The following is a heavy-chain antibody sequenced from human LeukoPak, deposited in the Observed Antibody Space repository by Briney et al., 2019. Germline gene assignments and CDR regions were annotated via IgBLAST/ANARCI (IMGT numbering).Heavy chain of an antibody. V-gene: IGHV1-2*02. CDR3: ARDAPGSTFDN. CDR1: GYTFTDYL. CDR2: IHPNSGGT. Sequence: GASVKVSCKPSGYTFTDYLMHWVRQAPGQGLEWVGWIHPNSGGTNYAPRFQGRVTMTRDTSSTTAYMDLSSLRSDDTAVYYCARDAPGSTFDNWGQGTLVAVSS. D-gene: IGHD6-13*01. J-gene: IGHJ4*02.